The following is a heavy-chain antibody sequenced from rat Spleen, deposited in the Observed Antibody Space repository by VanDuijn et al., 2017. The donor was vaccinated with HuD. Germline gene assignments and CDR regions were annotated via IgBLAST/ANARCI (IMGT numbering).Heavy chain of an antibody. D-gene: IGHD1-4*01. CDR2: ISYDGSST. CDR3: TTGVYPGNFDY. Sequence: EVQLVESAGGLVQPGRSLELSCTSSGFTFSDYYMAWVRQAPTKGLEWLATISYDGSSTYYRDSVKGRFTISRNNVKGTLYLQMDSLRSEDTATYSCTTGVYPGNFDYWGQGVMVTVSS. V-gene: IGHV5-20*01. CDR1: GFTFSDYY. J-gene: IGHJ2*01.